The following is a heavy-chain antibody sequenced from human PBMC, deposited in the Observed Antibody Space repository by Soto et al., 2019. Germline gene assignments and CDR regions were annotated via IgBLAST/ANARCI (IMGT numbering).Heavy chain of an antibody. CDR1: GFNFSGSA. CDR3: TGRGGDSLQGI. CDR2: IRSRAKKYAT. V-gene: IGHV3-73*01. J-gene: IGHJ4*02. Sequence: EVQLEESGGGLVQPGGSLKLSCAGLGFNFSGSALHWVRQPSGKGLEWVGRIRSRAKKYATSDATSVQGRFSLSRDDSKNTAFLQMNSLRDEDTGVYFCTGRGGDSLQGIWGQGTLVTVSS. D-gene: IGHD4-17*01.